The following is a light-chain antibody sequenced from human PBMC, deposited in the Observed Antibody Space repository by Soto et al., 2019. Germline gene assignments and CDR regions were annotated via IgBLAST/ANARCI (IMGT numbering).Light chain of an antibody. V-gene: IGKV2-28*01. Sequence: DIVMTQSPLSLPVTPGEPASISCRSSQSLLHSNGYNYLDWYLQKPGQSPQLLIYLGSNRASGVPDRFNGSGSGTDFTLKISRVEPEDVGVYYCMQALQTPRTFGQGTKLEIK. CDR3: MQALQTPRT. CDR2: LGS. J-gene: IGKJ2*01. CDR1: QSLLHSNGYNY.